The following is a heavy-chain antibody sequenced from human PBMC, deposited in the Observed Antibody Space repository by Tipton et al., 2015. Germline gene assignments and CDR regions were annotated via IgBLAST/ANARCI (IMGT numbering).Heavy chain of an antibody. V-gene: IGHV4-59*01. J-gene: IGHJ4*02. D-gene: IGHD3-22*01. CDR1: GGSISSDY. Sequence: TLSLTCTVSGGSISSDYWSWIRQPPGKGLEWLGYIYYSGSTNYNPSLKSRVTISVDTSKNQFSLKLSSVTAADTAVYYCARVRSNYYDSSGYFDYWGQGTLVTVSP. CDR3: ARVRSNYYDSSGYFDY. CDR2: IYYSGST.